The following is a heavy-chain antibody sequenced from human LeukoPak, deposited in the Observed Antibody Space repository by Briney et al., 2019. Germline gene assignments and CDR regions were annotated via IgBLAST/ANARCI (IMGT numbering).Heavy chain of an antibody. J-gene: IGHJ4*02. CDR3: ERDGLRNY. CDR2: INPNSGAT. CDR1: GYTFNGYY. V-gene: IGHV1-2*02. Sequence: ASLKVSCKASGYTFNGYYIHWVRQAPGQRLEWMGWINPNSGATNYTQKFQGRVTMTRDTSISAAYMELSELTSDDTAVYYCERDGLRNYWGQGTLVTVSS.